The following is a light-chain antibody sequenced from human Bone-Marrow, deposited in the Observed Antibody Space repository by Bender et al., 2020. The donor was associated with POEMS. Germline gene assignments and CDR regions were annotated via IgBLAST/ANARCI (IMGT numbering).Light chain of an antibody. V-gene: IGLV2-8*01. CDR2: EVT. Sequence: QSALTQPPSASGSPGQSVAISCTGTSSDVGGYKYVSWYQQHPGKAPKLIIYEVTERPSGVPDRFSGSKSGNTASLTVSGLQGEDEADYYCSSYAGYNNFVFGTGTKVTVL. CDR1: SSDVGGYKY. J-gene: IGLJ1*01. CDR3: SSYAGYNNFV.